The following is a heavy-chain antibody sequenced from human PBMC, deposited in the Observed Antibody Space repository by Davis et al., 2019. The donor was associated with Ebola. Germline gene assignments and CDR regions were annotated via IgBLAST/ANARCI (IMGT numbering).Heavy chain of an antibody. Sequence: GGSLRLSCAASGFTFSSYSMNWVRQAPGKGLKYVSAISSSGGSTYYADSVKGRFTISRDNSKNTLYLQMSSLRAEDTAVYYCARGGGSSWFAYWGQGTLVTVSS. CDR3: ARGGGSSWFAY. CDR1: GFTFSSYS. V-gene: IGHV3-64*04. D-gene: IGHD6-13*01. CDR2: ISSSGGST. J-gene: IGHJ5*01.